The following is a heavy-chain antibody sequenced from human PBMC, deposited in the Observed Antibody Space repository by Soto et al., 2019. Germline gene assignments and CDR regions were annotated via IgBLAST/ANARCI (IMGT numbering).Heavy chain of an antibody. CDR1: GFTFSSYS. CDR3: ARWRDYYYYMDV. J-gene: IGHJ6*03. V-gene: IGHV3-21*01. CDR2: ISSSSSYI. D-gene: IGHD3-3*01. Sequence: GGSLRLSCAASGFTFSSYSMNWVRQAPGKGLEWVSSISSSSSYIYYADSVKGRFTISRDNAKNSLYLQMNSLRAEDTAVYYCARWRDYYYYMDVWGKGTTVTVSS.